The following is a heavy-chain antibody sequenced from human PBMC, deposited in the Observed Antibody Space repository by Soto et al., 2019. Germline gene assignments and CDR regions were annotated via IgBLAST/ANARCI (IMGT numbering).Heavy chain of an antibody. Sequence: GGSLRLSCAASGFTFSAYSFHWVRQAPGKGLEWVALISNDGNNKYYADSVNGRFTISRDNSKNTLYLRMNSLRAEDTAVYYCARAHKDYDILTGFSTHFDYWGQGTLVTVSS. J-gene: IGHJ4*02. V-gene: IGHV3-30-3*01. CDR2: ISNDGNNK. D-gene: IGHD3-9*01. CDR3: ARAHKDYDILTGFSTHFDY. CDR1: GFTFSAYS.